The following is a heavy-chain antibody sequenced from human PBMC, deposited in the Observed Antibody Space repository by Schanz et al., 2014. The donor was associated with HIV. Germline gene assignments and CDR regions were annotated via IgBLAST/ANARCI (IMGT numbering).Heavy chain of an antibody. CDR2: FYYSGRT. CDR1: RGSISSTNYY. D-gene: IGHD6-13*01. CDR3: ARGRRSSSWSPATSHFDY. V-gene: IGHV4-39*01. J-gene: IGHJ4*02. Sequence: QLQLQESGPGLVKPSETLSLTCTVSRGSISSTNYYWGWIRQPPGKGLDWIGSFYYSGRTYHNPSLRSRFTMPVDTSKKQFSLMLSSVTAADTAVYFCARGRRSSSWSPATSHFDYWGQGTLVTVSS.